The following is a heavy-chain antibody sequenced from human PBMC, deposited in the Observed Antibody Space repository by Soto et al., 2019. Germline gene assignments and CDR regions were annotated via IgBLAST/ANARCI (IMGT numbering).Heavy chain of an antibody. V-gene: IGHV4-34*01. D-gene: IGHD1-26*01. CDR1: GGSFSGYY. J-gene: IGHJ5*02. Sequence: QVQLQQWGAGLLKPSETLSLTCAVYGGSFSGYYWSWIRQPPGKGLEWIGEINHIGGTTYDPSLNSRVTISVDTSKYQFSLKLSSVTAADTAVYYCARGSWDLRFDPWGQGTLVTVSS. CDR3: ARGSWDLRFDP. CDR2: INHIGGT.